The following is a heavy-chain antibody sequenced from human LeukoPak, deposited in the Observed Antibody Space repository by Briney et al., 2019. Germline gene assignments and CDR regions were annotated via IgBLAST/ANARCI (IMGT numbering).Heavy chain of an antibody. V-gene: IGHV4-34*01. D-gene: IGHD6-13*01. CDR1: GGSLSGYY. Sequence: SETLSLTCAVYGGSLSGYYWSWIRQPPGKGLEWIGEINHSGSTNYNPSLKSRVTISVDTSKNQFSLELSSVTAADTAVYYCARGPPLYSSSWYRVYYYYGMDVWGQGTTVTVSS. CDR2: INHSGST. CDR3: ARGPPLYSSSWYRVYYYYGMDV. J-gene: IGHJ6*02.